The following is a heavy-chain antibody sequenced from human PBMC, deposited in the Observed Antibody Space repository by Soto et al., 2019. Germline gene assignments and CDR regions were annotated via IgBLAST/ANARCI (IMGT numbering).Heavy chain of an antibody. CDR2: ISSTSSTI. CDR1: GFTFSSYS. V-gene: IGHV3-48*02. Sequence: GGSLRLSCAAAGFTFSSYSMNWVRQAPGKGLEWVSYISSTSSTIYYADSVKGRFTISRDNAKNSLYLQMNSLRDEDTAAYYCAREGRRRIQLRSSYYVDYWGQGTLVTVSS. CDR3: AREGRRRIQLRSSYYVDY. J-gene: IGHJ4*02. D-gene: IGHD5-18*01.